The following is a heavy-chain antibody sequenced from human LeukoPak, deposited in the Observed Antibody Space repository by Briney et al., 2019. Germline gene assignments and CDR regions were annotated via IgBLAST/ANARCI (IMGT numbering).Heavy chain of an antibody. V-gene: IGHV3-23*01. D-gene: IGHD3-22*01. CDR3: AKDQGYDSSGYQPLDY. J-gene: IGHJ4*02. CDR2: ISGSGGST. CDR1: GFTFSDYY. Sequence: GGSLRLSCAASGFTFSDYYMSWIRQAPGKGLEWVSAISGSGGSTYYADSVKGRFTISRDNSKNTLYLQMNSLRAEDTAVYYCAKDQGYDSSGYQPLDYWGQGTLVTVSS.